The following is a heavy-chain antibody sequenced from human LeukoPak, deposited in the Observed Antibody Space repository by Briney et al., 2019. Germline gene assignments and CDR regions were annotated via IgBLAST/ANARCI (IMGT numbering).Heavy chain of an antibody. CDR2: TYYRSKWYN. CDR3: ARGPPTTVFLNNWFDP. V-gene: IGHV6-1*01. Sequence: QTLSLTCAISGDSVSSNSAAWNWIRQSPSRGLEWLGRTYYRSKWYNDYAVSVKSRITINPDTSKNQFSLQLNSVTPEDTAGYYCARGPPTTVFLNNWFDPWGQGTLVTVSS. CDR1: GDSVSSNSAA. D-gene: IGHD4-17*01. J-gene: IGHJ5*02.